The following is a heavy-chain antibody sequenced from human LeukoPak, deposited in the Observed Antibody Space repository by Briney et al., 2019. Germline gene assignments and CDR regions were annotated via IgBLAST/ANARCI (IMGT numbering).Heavy chain of an antibody. Sequence: SETLSLTCTVSGGAISTYNSSWVRQPAGKGLEWIGRIYISGGTNYNSSLKSRVIISVDKSKNQFSRKLNSVTAADTAVYYCAREWVWGSGGKDYSYMDVWGKGTTVTVSS. CDR1: GGAISTYN. CDR2: IYISGGT. D-gene: IGHD2-15*01. CDR3: AREWVWGSGGKDYSYMDV. V-gene: IGHV4-4*07. J-gene: IGHJ6*03.